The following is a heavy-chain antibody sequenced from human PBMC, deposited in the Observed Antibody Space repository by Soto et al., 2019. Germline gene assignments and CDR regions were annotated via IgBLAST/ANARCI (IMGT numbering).Heavy chain of an antibody. Sequence: GGSLRLSCAASGFTFSSYWMSWVRQAPGKGLEWVANIKQDGSEKYYVDSVKGRFTISRDNARNSLYLQMNSLRAEDTAVYYCAREVQQPYDHYYYGMDVWGQGTTVTAP. CDR3: AREVQQPYDHYYYGMDV. CDR2: IKQDGSEK. J-gene: IGHJ6*02. CDR1: GFTFSSYW. D-gene: IGHD6-13*01. V-gene: IGHV3-7*01.